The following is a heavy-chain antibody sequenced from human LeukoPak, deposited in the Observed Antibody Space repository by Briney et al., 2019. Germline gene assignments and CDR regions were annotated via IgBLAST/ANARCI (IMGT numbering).Heavy chain of an antibody. CDR1: GGSFSGYY. J-gene: IGHJ6*03. D-gene: IGHD1-26*01. CDR2: INHSGST. V-gene: IGHV4-34*01. CDR3: ARSSGSYLRATYYYYYMDV. Sequence: TSETLSLTCAVYGGSFSGYYWSWIRQPPGKGLEWIGEINHSGSTNYNPSLKSRVTISVDTSKNQFSLKLSSVTAADTAVYYCARSSGSYLRATYYYYYMDVWGKGTTVTISS.